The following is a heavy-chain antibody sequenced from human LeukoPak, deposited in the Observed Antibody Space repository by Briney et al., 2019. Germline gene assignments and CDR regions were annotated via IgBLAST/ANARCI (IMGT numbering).Heavy chain of an antibody. J-gene: IGHJ4*02. V-gene: IGHV4-59*08. Sequence: ETLSLTCTVSGGSVSSYYWSWIRQPPGKGLEWIGYIYYSGSTNYNPSLKSRVTISVDTSKNQFSLKLSSVTAADTAVYYCARHLDTAMVFGYWGQGTLVTVSS. CDR2: IYYSGST. CDR1: GGSVSSYY. D-gene: IGHD5-18*01. CDR3: ARHLDTAMVFGY.